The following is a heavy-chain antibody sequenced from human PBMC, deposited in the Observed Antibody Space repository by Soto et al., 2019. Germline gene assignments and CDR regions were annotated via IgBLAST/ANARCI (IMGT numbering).Heavy chain of an antibody. CDR1: GGTFSRYT. J-gene: IGHJ4*02. CDR2: ITPMFGTP. D-gene: IGHD3-22*01. CDR3: ARDGTLYDSSAYYYLY. V-gene: IGHV1-69*13. Sequence: SVKVSCKASGGTFSRYTITWVRQAPGQGLEWLGGITPMFGTPNYAQKFQGRVTITADESTSTAYMGLSSLRSEDTAMYYCARDGTLYDSSAYYYLYWGQGTLVTVSS.